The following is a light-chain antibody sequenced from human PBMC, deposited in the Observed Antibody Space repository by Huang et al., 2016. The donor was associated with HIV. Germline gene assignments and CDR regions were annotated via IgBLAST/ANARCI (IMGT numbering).Light chain of an antibody. CDR1: QSVFKN. J-gene: IGKJ1*01. Sequence: ENLMTQSPSTLSVSPGESATLSCRASQSVFKNLAWYQQKPGQAPKLLIYGSSTRAACIPARFSGSGSGTDFTLTISSLQSEDFAVYYCQQYNTSPRTFGQGTKVEV. V-gene: IGKV3-15*01. CDR3: QQYNTSPRT. CDR2: GSS.